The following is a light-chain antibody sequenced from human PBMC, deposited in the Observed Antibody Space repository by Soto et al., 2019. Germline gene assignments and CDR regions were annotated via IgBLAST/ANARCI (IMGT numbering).Light chain of an antibody. CDR3: HQYGGPPRT. CDR1: QSVTSNS. CDR2: GAS. Sequence: ENVLTQSPGTLSLSLGERATLSCRASQSVTSNSLSWYQQKPGQAPRLLIYGASTRVTGIPDRFSGSGSGTEFTFTISRLEPEDFALYYCHQYGGPPRTFGQGTTVEIK. V-gene: IGKV3-20*01. J-gene: IGKJ1*01.